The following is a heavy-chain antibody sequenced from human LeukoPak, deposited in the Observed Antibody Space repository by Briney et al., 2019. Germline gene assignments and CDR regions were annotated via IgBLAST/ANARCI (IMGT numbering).Heavy chain of an antibody. CDR3: AKGAHLTGYFDY. J-gene: IGHJ4*02. CDR1: GFTFSSYW. Sequence: PAGSLRLSCAASGFTFSSYWMSWVRQAPGKGLEWVSAISGSGGSTYYADSVKGRFTISRDNSKNTLYLQMNSLRAEDTAVYYCAKGAHLTGYFDYWGQGTLVTVSS. V-gene: IGHV3-23*01. CDR2: ISGSGGST. D-gene: IGHD3-16*01.